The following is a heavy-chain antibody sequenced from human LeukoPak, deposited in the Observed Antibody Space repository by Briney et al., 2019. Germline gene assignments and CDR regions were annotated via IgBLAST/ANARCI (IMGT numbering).Heavy chain of an antibody. J-gene: IGHJ4*02. CDR1: GGSISSGGYY. CDR2: IYNSGST. D-gene: IGHD2-15*01. V-gene: IGHV4-31*03. CDR3: ARASLSIGGYSSFDY. Sequence: KPSETLSLTCTVSGGSISSGGYYWSWIRQHPGKGLEWVGYIYNSGSTNYNPSLESRVTVAADTSNNQFSLTLSSVTAADTAVYYCARASLSIGGYSSFDYWGRGILVTVSS.